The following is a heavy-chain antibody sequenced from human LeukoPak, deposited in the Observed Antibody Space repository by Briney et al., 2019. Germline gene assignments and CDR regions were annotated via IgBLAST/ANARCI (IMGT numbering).Heavy chain of an antibody. CDR2: IYPGESDI. J-gene: IGHJ3*02. V-gene: IGHV5-51*01. CDR1: GYSFTNYW. D-gene: IGHD3-10*01. CDR3: ARTETYYGSGSYFDAFDI. Sequence: GESLKISCKGSGYSFTNYWIGWVRQMPGKGLEWMGLIYPGESDIRYSPSFQGQVTISADKSISTAYLQWSSLKASDTAMYYCARTETYYGSGSYFDAFDIWGQGTMVTVSS.